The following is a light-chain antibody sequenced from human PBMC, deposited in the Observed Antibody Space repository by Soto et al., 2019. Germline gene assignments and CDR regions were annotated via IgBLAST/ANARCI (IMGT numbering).Light chain of an antibody. J-gene: IGKJ4*01. CDR3: QQYGCFSPIN. CDR2: DAS. V-gene: IGKV1-5*01. Sequence: DIQVTQCPSTLSASVGDRGTITCRASRSISNWLAWYQQRPGIAPKLLIFDASILQSGVPSRFSGSGSGTEFTLSISRLQTDDFATYYCQQYGCFSPINFCRGTK. CDR1: RSISNW.